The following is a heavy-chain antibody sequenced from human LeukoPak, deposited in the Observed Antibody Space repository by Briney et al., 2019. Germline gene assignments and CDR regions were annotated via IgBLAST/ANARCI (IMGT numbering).Heavy chain of an antibody. CDR3: ARDGFLTGVSYFDY. D-gene: IGHD7-27*01. CDR2: IIPIFGTA. J-gene: IGHJ4*02. CDR1: GGTFSSYA. Sequence: ASGKVSSKASGGTFSSYAISWVRQAPGQGLEWRGGIIPIFGTANYAQKFQGRVTITTDESTSTAYMELSSLRSEDTAVYYCARDGFLTGVSYFDYWGQGTLVTVSS. V-gene: IGHV1-69*05.